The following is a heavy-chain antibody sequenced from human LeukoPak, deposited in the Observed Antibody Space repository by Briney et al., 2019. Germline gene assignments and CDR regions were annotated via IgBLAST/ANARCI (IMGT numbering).Heavy chain of an antibody. D-gene: IGHD3-10*01. CDR3: ARGSSGIAVRGLAWAWFDP. J-gene: IGHJ5*02. Sequence: GGSLRLSCAASGFTFSSYSMNWVRQAPGKGLEWVSYIGTSSSTIYYADSVKGRFTISRDNAKNSLYLDMNSLRAEDTAVYYCARGSSGIAVRGLAWAWFDPWGQGTLVTVSS. CDR1: GFTFSSYS. V-gene: IGHV3-48*01. CDR2: IGTSSSTI.